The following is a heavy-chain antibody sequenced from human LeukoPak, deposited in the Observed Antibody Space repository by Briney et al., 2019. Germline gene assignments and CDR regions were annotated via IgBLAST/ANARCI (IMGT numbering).Heavy chain of an antibody. D-gene: IGHD3-10*01. V-gene: IGHV4-59*08. CDR1: GGSLSSYY. CDR2: IYYSGST. Sequence: SETLSLTCTVSGGSLSSYYWSWIRQPPGKGLEWIGYIYYSGSTNYNPSLKSRVTISVDTSKNQFSLKLSSVTAADTAVYYCARHGSGSPYYFDYWGQGTLVTVSS. J-gene: IGHJ4*02. CDR3: ARHGSGSPYYFDY.